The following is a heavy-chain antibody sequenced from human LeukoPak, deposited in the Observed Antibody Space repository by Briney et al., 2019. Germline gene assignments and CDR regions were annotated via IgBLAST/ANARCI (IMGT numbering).Heavy chain of an antibody. D-gene: IGHD6-19*01. J-gene: IGHJ4*02. Sequence: GGSLRLSCAASGFTFSGYIMNWVRQAPGKGPEWVSFIGSTGNPIYYADSVKGRFTVSRDNAKNSLYLQMNSLRAEDTAVYYCARDQWLDYWGQGTLVTVSS. V-gene: IGHV3-48*01. CDR1: GFTFSGYI. CDR2: IGSTGNPI. CDR3: ARDQWLDY.